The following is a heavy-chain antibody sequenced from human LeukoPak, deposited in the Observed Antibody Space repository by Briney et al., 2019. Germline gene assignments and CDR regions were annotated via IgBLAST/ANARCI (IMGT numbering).Heavy chain of an antibody. D-gene: IGHD5-12*01. CDR3: ASLGSFAI. CDR2: FHISGGT. CDR1: GDSISSTNYY. J-gene: IGHJ3*02. V-gene: IGHV4-61*02. Sequence: SETLSLTCTVSGDSISSTNYYWNWVRQPAGKGLEWIGRFHISGGTHYNPSLKSRVTISVDTSKNPFSLTLISVPAADTAVSYCASLGSFAIWGQGTVVTVSS.